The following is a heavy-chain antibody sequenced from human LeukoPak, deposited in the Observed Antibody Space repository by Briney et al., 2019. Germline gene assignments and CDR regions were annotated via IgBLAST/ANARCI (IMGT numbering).Heavy chain of an antibody. D-gene: IGHD3-22*01. CDR2: IRYDGSNK. V-gene: IGHV3-30*02. Sequence: PGGSLRLSCAASGFTFSSYGMHWVRQAPGKGLEWVAFIRYDGSNKYYADSVKGRFTISRDNAKNSLYLQMNSLRAEDTAVYYCASRYYYDSSGYLKAGVNYWGQGTLVTVSS. J-gene: IGHJ4*02. CDR3: ASRYYYDSSGYLKAGVNY. CDR1: GFTFSSYG.